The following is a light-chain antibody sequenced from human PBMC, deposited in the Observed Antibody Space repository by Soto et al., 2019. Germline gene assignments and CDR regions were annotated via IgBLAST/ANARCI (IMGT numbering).Light chain of an antibody. V-gene: IGKV3D-11*02. Sequence: EFVLTQSPGTLSLSPGERATLSCRASQTVRNSYLAWYQQKPGQAPRLLIYDASNRATGIPARFSGSGSGTDFTLTISSLKPEDFAVYYCQQRSNWQGATFGGGTKVDIK. CDR2: DAS. CDR3: QQRSNWQGAT. J-gene: IGKJ4*01. CDR1: QTVRNSY.